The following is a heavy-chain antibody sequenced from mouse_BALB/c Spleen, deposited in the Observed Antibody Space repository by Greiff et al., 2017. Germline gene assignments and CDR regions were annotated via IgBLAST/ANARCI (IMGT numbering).Heavy chain of an antibody. CDR3: ARSPTGTLFAY. CDR1: GYSITSGY. Sequence: EVQLQESGPSLVKPAQSLSLTCSVTGYSITSGYLNWVRKFPGNRLECMGYISDSGSTYYNPSLKSRISITRDTSKNQYYLQLNSVTTEDTATYYCARSPTGTLFAYWGQGTLVTVSA. CDR2: ISDSGST. D-gene: IGHD4-1*01. J-gene: IGHJ3*01. V-gene: IGHV3-8*02.